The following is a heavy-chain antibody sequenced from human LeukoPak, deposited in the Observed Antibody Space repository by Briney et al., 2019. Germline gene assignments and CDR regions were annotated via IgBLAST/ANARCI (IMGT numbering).Heavy chain of an antibody. CDR2: IIPILGIA. V-gene: IGHV1-69*02. CDR1: GGTFSSYT. Sequence: SVTVSCKASGGTFSSYTISWVRRAPGQGLEWMGRIIPILGIANYAQKFQGRVTITADKSTSTAYMELSSLRSEDTAVFYCARGHQPPYYGMDVWGQGTTVTVSS. J-gene: IGHJ6*02. CDR3: ARGHQPPYYGMDV.